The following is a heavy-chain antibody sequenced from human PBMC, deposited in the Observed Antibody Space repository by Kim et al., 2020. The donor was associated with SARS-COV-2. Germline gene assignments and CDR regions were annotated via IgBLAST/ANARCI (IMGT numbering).Heavy chain of an antibody. Sequence: ASVKVSCKASGYTFTSYGISWVRQAPGQGLEWMGWISAYNGNTNYAQKLQGRVTMTTDTSTSTAYMELRSLRSDDTAVYYCARGSKIYGILTGRATGGWFDPWGQGTLVIVAS. V-gene: IGHV1-18*01. CDR3: ARGSKIYGILTGRATGGWFDP. J-gene: IGHJ5*02. D-gene: IGHD3-9*01. CDR1: GYTFTSYG. CDR2: ISAYNGNT.